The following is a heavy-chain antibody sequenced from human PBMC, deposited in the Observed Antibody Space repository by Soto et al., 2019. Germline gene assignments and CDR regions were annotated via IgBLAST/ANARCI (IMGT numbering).Heavy chain of an antibody. CDR2: ISSGSSTI. V-gene: IGHV3-48*01. CDR3: ASHDYGDYVDY. D-gene: IGHD4-17*01. CDR1: GFTFSTYS. Sequence: EVQLVESGGGLVQPGGSLRLSCAASGFTFSTYSMNWVRQAPGKGLEWVSYISSGSSTISYADSVKGRVTISRDNAKKSLYLQMNSLRAEDTAVYYCASHDYGDYVDYWGQGTLVTVSS. J-gene: IGHJ4*02.